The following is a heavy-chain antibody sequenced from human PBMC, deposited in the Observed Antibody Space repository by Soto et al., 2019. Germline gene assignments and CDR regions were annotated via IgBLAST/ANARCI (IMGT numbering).Heavy chain of an antibody. Sequence: GGSLRLSCAASGFTFSSYGMHWVRQGPGRGLEWVAVIWYDGSNKYYADSVKGRFTISRDNSKNTLYLQMNSLRAEDTAVYYCARSPYGDYGDYYYYMDVWGKGTTVTVSS. CDR3: ARSPYGDYGDYYYYMDV. CDR1: GFTFSSYG. CDR2: IWYDGSNK. V-gene: IGHV3-33*01. D-gene: IGHD4-17*01. J-gene: IGHJ6*03.